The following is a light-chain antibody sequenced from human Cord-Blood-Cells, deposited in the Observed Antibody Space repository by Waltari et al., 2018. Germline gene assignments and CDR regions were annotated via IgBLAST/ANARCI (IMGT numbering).Light chain of an antibody. J-gene: IGLJ2*01. CDR1: SPNSGSNY. Sequence: QSVLTPPPSASGTPGQRVTISCSGSSPNSGSNYVYWYQQLPGTAPKLLIYRNNQRPSGVPDRFSGSKSGTSASLAISGLRSEDEADYYCAAWDDSLSGVVFGGGTKLTVL. V-gene: IGLV1-47*01. CDR3: AAWDDSLSGVV. CDR2: RNN.